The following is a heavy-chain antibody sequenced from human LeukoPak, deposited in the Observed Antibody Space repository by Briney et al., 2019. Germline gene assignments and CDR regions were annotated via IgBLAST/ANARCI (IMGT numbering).Heavy chain of an antibody. CDR3: ARAAYCTNGVCSIRDY. CDR2: IYYSGST. CDR1: GGSISSYY. Sequence: SETLSLTCTVSGGSISSYYWSWIRQPPGQGLEWLGNIYYSGSTNYNPSFTSRVTISVDTSKNQFSLKLSSVTAADTAVYYCARAAYCTNGVCSIRDYWGQGTLVTVSS. J-gene: IGHJ4*02. V-gene: IGHV4-59*12. D-gene: IGHD2-8*01.